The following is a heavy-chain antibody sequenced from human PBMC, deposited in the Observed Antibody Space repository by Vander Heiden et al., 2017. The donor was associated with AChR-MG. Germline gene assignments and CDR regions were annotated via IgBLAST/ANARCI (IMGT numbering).Heavy chain of an antibody. V-gene: IGHV3-15*01. CDR3: TTEDAQYYYDSSGYYAPLDY. J-gene: IGHJ4*02. Sequence: EVQLVESGGGLVKPGGSLRLSCAASGFTFSNAWMSWVRQAPGKGLEWVGRIKSKTDGGTTDYAAPVKGRFTISRDDSKNTLYLQMNSLKTEDTAVYYCTTEDAQYYYDSSGYYAPLDYWGQGTLVTVSS. CDR2: IKSKTDGGTT. D-gene: IGHD3-22*01. CDR1: GFTFSNAW.